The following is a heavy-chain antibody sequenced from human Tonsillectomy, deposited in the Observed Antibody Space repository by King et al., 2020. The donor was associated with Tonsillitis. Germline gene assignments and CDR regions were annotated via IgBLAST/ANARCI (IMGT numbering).Heavy chain of an antibody. D-gene: IGHD3-10*01. Sequence: QLQESGPGLVKPSQTLSLTCTVSGGSISSGGYYWSWIRQHPGKGLEWIGYIYYSGSTYYNPSLKSRVTISVDTSKNQFSLKLSSVTAADTAVYYCARDWLSHGSGSYYNPYYYYGMDVWGQGTTVTVSS. CDR2: IYYSGST. CDR3: ARDWLSHGSGSYYNPYYYYGMDV. CDR1: GGSISSGGYY. V-gene: IGHV4-31*03. J-gene: IGHJ6*02.